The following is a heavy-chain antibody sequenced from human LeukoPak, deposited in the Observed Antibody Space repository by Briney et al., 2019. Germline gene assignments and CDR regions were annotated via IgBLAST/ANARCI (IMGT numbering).Heavy chain of an antibody. CDR2: INSGGSST. CDR3: ARACYYDSSGYCHDAFDI. Sequence: GGSLRLSCAASGFTFSVYWMHWVRQAPGKGLMWVSRINSGGSSTTYADSVKGRFTISRDDAKNTLYLQMNSLRAEDTAVYYCARACYYDSSGYCHDAFDIWGQGTMVTVSS. J-gene: IGHJ3*02. CDR1: GFTFSVYW. D-gene: IGHD3-22*01. V-gene: IGHV3-74*03.